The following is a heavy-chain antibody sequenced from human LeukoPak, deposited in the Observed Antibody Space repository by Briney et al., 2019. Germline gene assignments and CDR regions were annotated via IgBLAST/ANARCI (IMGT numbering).Heavy chain of an antibody. D-gene: IGHD4-17*01. V-gene: IGHV4-34*01. CDR1: GGSFSGYY. Sequence: SETLSLTCAVYGGSFSGYYWSWIRQPPGKGLEWIGEINHSGSTNYNPPLKSRVTISVDTSKNQFSLKLSSVTAADTAVYYCARLVTTYGLDYWGQGTLVTVSS. J-gene: IGHJ4*02. CDR3: ARLVTTYGLDY. CDR2: INHSGST.